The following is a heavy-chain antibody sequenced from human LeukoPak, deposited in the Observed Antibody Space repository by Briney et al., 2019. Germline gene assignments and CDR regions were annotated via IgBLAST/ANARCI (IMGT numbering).Heavy chain of an antibody. V-gene: IGHV4-39*07. Sequence: PSQTLSLTCTVSGGSISSGGYYWSWIRQPPGKGLEWIGSIYYSGSTYYNPSLKSRVTISVDTSKNQFSLKLSSVTAADTAVYYCARDLKEPPSGSANWFDPWGQGTLVTVSS. J-gene: IGHJ5*02. CDR3: ARDLKEPPSGSANWFDP. D-gene: IGHD3-10*01. CDR1: GGSISSGGYY. CDR2: IYYSGST.